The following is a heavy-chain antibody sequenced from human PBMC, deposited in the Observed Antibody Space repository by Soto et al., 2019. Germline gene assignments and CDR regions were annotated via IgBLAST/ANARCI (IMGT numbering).Heavy chain of an antibody. V-gene: IGHV4-28*01. CDR2: IYYSGTT. D-gene: IGHD1-26*01. CDR1: GYSVSSSNW. Sequence: QVQLQESGPGLVKPSDSLSLTCAASGYSVSSSNWWGWMRQPPGKGLEWIGYIYYSGTTYYNPSLKSRVTMSVDRSKNQFSLKLTSVTAVDTAVYYCARREIQGPIDYWGQGTLVTVSS. CDR3: ARREIQGPIDY. J-gene: IGHJ4*02.